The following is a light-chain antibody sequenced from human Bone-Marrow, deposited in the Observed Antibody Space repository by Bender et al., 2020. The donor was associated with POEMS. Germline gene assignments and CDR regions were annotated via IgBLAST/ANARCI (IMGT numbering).Light chain of an antibody. V-gene: IGLV1-44*01. CDR1: SSKFGSYP. CDR2: NNS. CDR3: ATWDDRLNGWV. J-gene: IGLJ3*02. Sequence: QSVLTQPPSASGTPGQRVTISCSGSSSKFGSYPVNWYRQLPGAAPKLVIFNNSQRPSGVPDRFSGSNSGTSASLAISGLLSDDEADFYCATWDDRLNGWVFGGGTKLTVL.